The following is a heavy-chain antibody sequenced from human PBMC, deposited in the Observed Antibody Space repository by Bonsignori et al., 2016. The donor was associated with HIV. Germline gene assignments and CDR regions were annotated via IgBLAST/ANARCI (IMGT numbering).Heavy chain of an antibody. CDR3: ARGSSSPGAAGF. Sequence: QVQLQESGPGLVKPSETLSLTCGVFGYSITSDYYWGWIRQPPGKGLEWIGSISHSGSTYYSPSLQSRVTVSMDTSKNQFSLKLRSVTAADTAVYYCARGSSSPGAAGFWGRGKPGHRLL. V-gene: IGHV4-38-2*01. CDR1: GYSITSDYY. J-gene: IGHJ4*02. D-gene: IGHD2-2*01. CDR2: ISHSGST.